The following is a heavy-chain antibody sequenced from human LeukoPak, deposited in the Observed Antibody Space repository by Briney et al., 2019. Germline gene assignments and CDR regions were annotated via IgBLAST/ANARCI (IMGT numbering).Heavy chain of an antibody. CDR2: TYFRSKWYY. CDR3: ARDPVGGSTIFDP. V-gene: IGHV6-1*01. Sequence: SQTLSLTCAISGDSVSSDSAAWNWIRQSPSRGLEWLARTYFRSKWYYDYALAVKGRITINPDTSENQFSLQLNSVTPEDTAVYFCARDPVGGSTIFDPWGQGTLVTVSS. CDR1: GDSVSSDSAA. D-gene: IGHD1-26*01. J-gene: IGHJ5*02.